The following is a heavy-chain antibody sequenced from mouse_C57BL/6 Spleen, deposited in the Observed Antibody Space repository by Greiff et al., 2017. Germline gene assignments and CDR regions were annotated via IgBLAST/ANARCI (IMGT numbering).Heavy chain of an antibody. CDR3: ARGDGKGYYYAMDY. D-gene: IGHD2-1*01. CDR2: IYPRSGNT. Sequence: QVQLQQSGAELARPGASVKLSCKASGYTFTSYGISWVKQRTGQGLEWIGEIYPRSGNTYYNEKFKGKATLTADKSSSTAYMELRSLTSEDSAVYFCARGDGKGYYYAMDYWGQGTSVTVSS. V-gene: IGHV1-81*01. CDR1: GYTFTSYG. J-gene: IGHJ4*01.